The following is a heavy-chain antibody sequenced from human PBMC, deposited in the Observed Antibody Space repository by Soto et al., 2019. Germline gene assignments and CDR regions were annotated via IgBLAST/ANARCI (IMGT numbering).Heavy chain of an antibody. CDR3: AKGGSVRYFDWLPHFDY. CDR2: ISGSDSST. D-gene: IGHD3-9*01. V-gene: IGHV3-23*01. Sequence: GGSLRLSCAASGFTFSSHWMHWVRQAPGKGLEWVSAISGSDSSTYYADSVKGRFTISRDNSKNTLYLQMNSLRAEDTAVYYSAKGGSVRYFDWLPHFDYWGQGTLVTVSS. CDR1: GFTFSSHW. J-gene: IGHJ4*02.